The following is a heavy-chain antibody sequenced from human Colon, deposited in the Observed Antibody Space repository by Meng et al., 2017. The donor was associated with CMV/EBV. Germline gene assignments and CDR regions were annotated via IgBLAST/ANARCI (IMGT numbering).Heavy chain of an antibody. Sequence: ETLSLTCTVSDYSISSGYYWGWIRQPPGKGLEWVSAITGSGGSTYYAGSVKGRFTISRDNSKNTVFLQINSLRTEDTAVYYCAKRSSHLPHDNSGYYSDWGQGTLVTVSS. CDR3: AKRSSHLPHDNSGYYSD. V-gene: IGHV3-23*01. D-gene: IGHD3-22*01. CDR2: ITGSGGST. CDR1: DYSISSGYY. J-gene: IGHJ4*02.